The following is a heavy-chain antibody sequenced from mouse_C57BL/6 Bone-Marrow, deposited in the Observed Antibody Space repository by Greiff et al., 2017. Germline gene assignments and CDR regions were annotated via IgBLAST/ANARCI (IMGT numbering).Heavy chain of an antibody. J-gene: IGHJ1*03. V-gene: IGHV2-2*01. CDR2: IWSGGST. CDR1: GFSLTSYG. CDR3: ATLYNGNYWYFDV. D-gene: IGHD2-1*01. Sequence: QVHVKQSGPGLVQPSQSLSITCTVSGFSLTSYGVHWVRQSPGKGLEWLGVIWSGGSTDYNAAFISRLSISKDNSKSQVFFKRNSLQADDTAIYYCATLYNGNYWYFDVWGTGTTVTVSS.